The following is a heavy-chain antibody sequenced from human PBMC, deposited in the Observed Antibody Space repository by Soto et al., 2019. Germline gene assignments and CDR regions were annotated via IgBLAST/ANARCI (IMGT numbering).Heavy chain of an antibody. CDR1: GFTFRSYG. Sequence: EESQRDSYTASGFTFRSYGMHGVRQVPGKGLEWCAFISYDGSNKYYAESVKGRFTISRDNSKNPLYLQMKSLRAEDTAVYYCAKDVSTDYYGSCSYYSYYCYGMYVWGQGTTVTVSS. D-gene: IGHD3-10*01. CDR3: AKDVSTDYYGSCSYYSYYCYGMYV. J-gene: IGHJ6*02. CDR2: ISYDGSNK. V-gene: IGHV3-30*18.